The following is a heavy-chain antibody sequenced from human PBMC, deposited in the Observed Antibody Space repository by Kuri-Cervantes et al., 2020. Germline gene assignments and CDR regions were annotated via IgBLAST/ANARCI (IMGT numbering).Heavy chain of an antibody. V-gene: IGHV3-21*04. CDR2: ISSSSSYI. CDR3: ARGRQDYDILTGYYSAIYFDY. J-gene: IGHJ4*02. CDR1: GFTFSSYS. Sequence: GESLKISCAASGFTFSSYSMNWVRQAPGKGLEWVSSISSSSSYIYYADSVKGRFTISRDNAKNSLYLQMNSLRAEDTAVYYCARGRQDYDILTGYYSAIYFDYWGQGTLVTVSS. D-gene: IGHD3-9*01.